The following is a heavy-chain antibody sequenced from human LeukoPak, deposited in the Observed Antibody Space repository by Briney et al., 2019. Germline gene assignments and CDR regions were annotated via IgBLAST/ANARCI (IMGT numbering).Heavy chain of an antibody. CDR1: GGSISSYY. Sequence: SETLSLTCTVSGGSISSYYWSWIRQPPGKGLKWIGNIYYSGYTTYSPSLRSRVTISVDTSKNQFSLKLSSVTAADTAVYYCAREGTIAAAGTSEDYYYYMDVWGKGTTVTISS. V-gene: IGHV4-59*01. CDR3: AREGTIAAAGTSEDYYYYMDV. J-gene: IGHJ6*03. D-gene: IGHD6-13*01. CDR2: IYYSGYT.